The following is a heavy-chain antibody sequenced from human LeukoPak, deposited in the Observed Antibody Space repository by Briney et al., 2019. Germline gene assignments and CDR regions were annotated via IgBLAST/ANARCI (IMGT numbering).Heavy chain of an antibody. V-gene: IGHV4-34*01. J-gene: IGHJ4*02. D-gene: IGHD1-1*01. CDR3: ARGRMPVPGEYELQPPLW. CDR2: INHSGTT. CDR1: GGSLSGYY. Sequence: SETLSLTCAVYGGSLSGYYWSWIRQPPGKGLEWIGEINHSGTTNYNPSLKSRGTISVDTSKNQFSLRLSSVTAADTAMYYCARGRMPVPGEYELQPPLWWGQGTLVTVSS.